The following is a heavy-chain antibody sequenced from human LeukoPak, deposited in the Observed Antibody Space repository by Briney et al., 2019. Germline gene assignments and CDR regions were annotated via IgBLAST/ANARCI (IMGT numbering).Heavy chain of an antibody. CDR1: GGSISSSDYY. V-gene: IGHV4-39*01. D-gene: IGHD3-10*01. Sequence: SETLSLTCIVSGGSISSSDYYWGWIRQPPGKGLEWIGNVYYSGTTFYNPSLKSRVAISMDTSKNQFSLKLTPVTAADTAVYYCVRRRGITPNWFDPWGQGTLVTVSS. CDR3: VRRRGITPNWFDP. CDR2: VYYSGTT. J-gene: IGHJ5*02.